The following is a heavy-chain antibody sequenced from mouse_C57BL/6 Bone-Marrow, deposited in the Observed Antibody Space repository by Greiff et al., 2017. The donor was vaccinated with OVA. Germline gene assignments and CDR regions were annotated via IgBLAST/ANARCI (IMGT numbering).Heavy chain of an antibody. Sequence: QVQLKQPGAELVKPGASVKLSCKASGYTFTSYWMQWVKQRPGQGLEWIGEIDPSDSYTNHNQKFKGKATLTVDTSSSTAYMQLSSLTSEDSAVYYCARTTTVVNYWGQGTTLTVSS. CDR3: ARTTTVVNY. CDR2: IDPSDSYT. D-gene: IGHD1-1*01. CDR1: GYTFTSYW. V-gene: IGHV1-50*01. J-gene: IGHJ2*01.